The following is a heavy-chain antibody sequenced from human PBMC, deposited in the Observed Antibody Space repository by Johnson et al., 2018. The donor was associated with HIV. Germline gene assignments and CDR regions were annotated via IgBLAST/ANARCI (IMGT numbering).Heavy chain of an antibody. CDR1: GFTFSSYW. D-gene: IGHD6-6*01. Sequence: VQLVESGGGLVQPGGSLRLSCAASGFTFSSYWMSWVRQAPGKGLEWVANIKQDGSEKYYVDSVKGRFTISRDNAKNSLYLQMNSLRAEDTAVYYCARDISYSSSAAFDIWGQGTMVTVSS. V-gene: IGHV3-7*01. CDR3: ARDISYSSSAAFDI. J-gene: IGHJ3*02. CDR2: IKQDGSEK.